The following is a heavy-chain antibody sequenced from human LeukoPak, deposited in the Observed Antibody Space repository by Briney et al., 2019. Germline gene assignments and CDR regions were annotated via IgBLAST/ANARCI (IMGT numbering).Heavy chain of an antibody. CDR2: ISWNSGSI. V-gene: IGHV3-9*03. J-gene: IGHJ3*02. Sequence: PGGSLRLSCAASGFTFDDYAMHWVRQAPGKGLEWVSGISWNSGSIGYADSVKGRFTISRDNAKNSLYLQMNSLRAEDMALYYCAKDMGAGIVGATAGAFDIWGQGTMVTVSS. CDR1: GFTFDDYA. D-gene: IGHD1-26*01. CDR3: AKDMGAGIVGATAGAFDI.